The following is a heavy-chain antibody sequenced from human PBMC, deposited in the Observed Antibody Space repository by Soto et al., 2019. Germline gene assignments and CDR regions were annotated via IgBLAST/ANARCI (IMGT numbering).Heavy chain of an antibody. J-gene: IGHJ5*02. D-gene: IGHD3-22*01. CDR3: AKDRYDSSGYYPSEYNWFDP. CDR1: GFTFSSYA. CDR2: ISGSGGST. V-gene: IGHV3-23*01. Sequence: GGSLRLCCAASGFTFSSYAMSWVRQAPGKGLEWVSAISGSGGSTYYADSVKGRFTISRDNSKNTLYLQMNSLRAEDTAVYYCAKDRYDSSGYYPSEYNWFDPWGQGTLVTVSS.